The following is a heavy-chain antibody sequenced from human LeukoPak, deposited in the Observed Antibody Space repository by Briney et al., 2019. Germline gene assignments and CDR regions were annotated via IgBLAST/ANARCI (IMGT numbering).Heavy chain of an antibody. V-gene: IGHV4-4*02. CDR1: GFTFSSYGM. CDR3: ARATPGSFDY. Sequence: GSLRLSCAASGFTFSSYGMSWVRQPPGKGLEWIGEIYHSGSTNYNPSLKSRVTISVDKSKNQFSLKLSSVTAADTAVYYCARATPGSFDYWGQGTLVTVSS. J-gene: IGHJ4*02. CDR2: IYHSGST.